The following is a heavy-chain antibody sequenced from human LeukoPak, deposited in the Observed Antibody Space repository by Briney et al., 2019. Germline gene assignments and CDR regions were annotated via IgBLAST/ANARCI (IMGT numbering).Heavy chain of an antibody. CDR3: AGVYSSGWYGGYFQH. J-gene: IGHJ1*01. CDR1: GYTFTSYD. D-gene: IGHD6-19*01. CDR2: MNPNGGNT. Sequence: VASVKVSCKASGYTFTSYDINWVRQATGQGLEWMGWMNPNGGNTGYAQKFQGRVTMTRDTSTSTVYMELSSLRSEDTAVYYCAGVYSSGWYGGYFQHWGQGTLVTVSS. V-gene: IGHV1-8*02.